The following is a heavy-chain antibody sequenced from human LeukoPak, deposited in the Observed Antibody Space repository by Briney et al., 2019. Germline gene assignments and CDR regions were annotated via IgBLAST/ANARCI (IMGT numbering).Heavy chain of an antibody. D-gene: IGHD6-19*01. J-gene: IGHJ4*02. CDR2: IYYSGST. V-gene: IGHV4-59*01. CDR3: ARGGSYASGWYANY. Sequence: SETLSLTCTVSSGSISSYYWSWIRQPPGKGLEWIGYIYYSGSTDYNPSLKSRVTISVDTSKNQFSPNLRSVTAADTAVYYCARGGSYASGWYANYWGQGTLVTVSS. CDR1: SGSISSYY.